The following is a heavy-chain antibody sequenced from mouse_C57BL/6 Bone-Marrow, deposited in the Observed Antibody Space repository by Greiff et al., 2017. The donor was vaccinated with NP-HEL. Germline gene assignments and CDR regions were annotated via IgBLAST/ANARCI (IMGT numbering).Heavy chain of an antibody. CDR3: ARDGVRSYGSSCHGDV. Sequence: QVQLQQPGAELVMPGASVKLSCKASGYTFTSYWMHWVKQRPGQGLEWIGEIDPSDSYTNYNQKFKGKSTLTVDKSSSTAYMQLSSLTSEDSAVYYCARDGVRSYGSSCHGDVWGTGTTVTVSS. CDR2: IDPSDSYT. D-gene: IGHD1-1*01. CDR1: GYTFTSYW. V-gene: IGHV1-69*01. J-gene: IGHJ1*03.